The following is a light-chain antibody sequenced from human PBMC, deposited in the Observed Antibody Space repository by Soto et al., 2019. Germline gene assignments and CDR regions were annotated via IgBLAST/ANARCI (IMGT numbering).Light chain of an antibody. CDR3: QQYGSSPLT. V-gene: IGKV3-20*01. J-gene: IGKJ4*01. CDR1: QSVSSSY. Sequence: EIVLTQSPGTLSLSPGESATLXXRASQSVSSSYLAWYQQKPGQAPRXXIYGASSRATGIPDRFSGSGSGTDFTLTISRLEPEDFAVYYCQQYGSSPLTFGGGTKVDI. CDR2: GAS.